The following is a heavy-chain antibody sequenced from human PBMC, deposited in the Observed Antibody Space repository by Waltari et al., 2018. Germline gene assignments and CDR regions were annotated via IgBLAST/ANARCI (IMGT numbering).Heavy chain of an antibody. J-gene: IGHJ4*02. Sequence: QLVESGGGLVQPGGSLRLSCRASGFSFSSSWMTWVRQAPGKGLEWVANRKRDASEKSYVGSVEGRFTISRDNAENSLYLQMNSLRVEDTAVYYCARDLMRVAGTLWGQGTLVTVSS. CDR3: ARDLMRVAGTL. V-gene: IGHV3-7*04. CDR2: RKRDASEK. CDR1: GFSFSSSW. D-gene: IGHD6-13*01.